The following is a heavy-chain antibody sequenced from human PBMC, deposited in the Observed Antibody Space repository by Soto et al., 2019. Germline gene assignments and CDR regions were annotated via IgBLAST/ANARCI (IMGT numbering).Heavy chain of an antibody. CDR3: ARGLRRQLLNWFDP. Sequence: PSETLSLTCTVSGGSISSSSYYWGWIRQPPGKGLEWIGYIYYIGSTNYNPSLKSRVTISVDTSKNQFSLKLSSVTAADTAVYYCARGLRRQLLNWFDPWGQGXLVTVSS. D-gene: IGHD2-2*01. J-gene: IGHJ5*02. V-gene: IGHV4-61*05. CDR1: GGSISSSSYY. CDR2: IYYIGST.